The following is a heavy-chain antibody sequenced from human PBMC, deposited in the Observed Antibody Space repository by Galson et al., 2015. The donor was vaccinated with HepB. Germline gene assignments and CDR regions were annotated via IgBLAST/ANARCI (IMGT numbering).Heavy chain of an antibody. CDR2: IRSNTDGGTR. Sequence: ALRLSCAASGFTFTNAWMSWVRQAPGKGLECVGRIRSNTDGGTRNYAAPVKGRFTISRDDSKRTLFLQMNSLKTEDTGVYYCTTEIVATLSSWFAPWGQGTLVTVSS. D-gene: IGHD5-12*01. CDR3: TTEIVATLSSWFAP. V-gene: IGHV3-15*01. J-gene: IGHJ5*02. CDR1: GFTFTNAW.